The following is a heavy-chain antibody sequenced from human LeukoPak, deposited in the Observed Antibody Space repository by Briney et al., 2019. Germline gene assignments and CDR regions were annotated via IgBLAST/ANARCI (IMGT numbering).Heavy chain of an antibody. CDR2: ISWNSGSI. V-gene: IGHV3-9*01. CDR3: AKEDRRGRRFDY. CDR1: GFTFDDYA. Sequence: SLRLSCAASGFTFDDYAMHWVRQAPGKGLEWVSGISWNSGSIGYADSVKGRFTISRDNAKNSLYLQMNSLRAEDTALYYCAKEDRRGRRFDYWGQGTLVTVSS. J-gene: IGHJ4*02. D-gene: IGHD3-16*01.